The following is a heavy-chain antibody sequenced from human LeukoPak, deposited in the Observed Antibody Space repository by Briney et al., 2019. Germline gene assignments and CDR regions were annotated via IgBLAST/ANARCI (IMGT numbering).Heavy chain of an antibody. CDR2: IYYSGST. J-gene: IGHJ4*02. V-gene: IGHV4-39*07. CDR3: ARVAYSSSSSNY. CDR1: GGSISSSSYY. D-gene: IGHD6-6*01. Sequence: SETLSLSCTVSGGSISSSSYYWGWIRQPPGKGLEWIGSIYYSGSTYYSPSLKSRVTISVDTSKNQFSLKLSSVTAADTAVYYCARVAYSSSSSNYWGQGTLVTVSS.